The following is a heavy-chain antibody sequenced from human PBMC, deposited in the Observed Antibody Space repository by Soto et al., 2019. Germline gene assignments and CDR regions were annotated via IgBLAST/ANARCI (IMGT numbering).Heavy chain of an antibody. CDR3: ARAGCDGGSCYTLVGLRYGMDV. J-gene: IGHJ6*02. D-gene: IGHD2-15*01. CDR2: ISYDGNNK. V-gene: IGHV3-30-3*01. CDR1: GFTFRSYV. Sequence: QVQLVESGGGVVQPGRSLRLSCVASGFTFRSYVMYWVRQAPGKGLEWGAVISYDGNNKYYADSVKGRFTISRDNSKNTLYLQMNSLRAEDTAVYYCARAGCDGGSCYTLVGLRYGMDVWGQGTTVTVSS.